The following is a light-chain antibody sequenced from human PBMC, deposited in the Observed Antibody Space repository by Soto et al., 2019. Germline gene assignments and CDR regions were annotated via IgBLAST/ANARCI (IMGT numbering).Light chain of an antibody. CDR2: GNS. V-gene: IGLV1-40*01. Sequence: QSVLTQPPSVSGAPGQRVTISCTGSSSNIGAGYDVHWYQQLPGTAPKLLIYGNSNRPSGVPDRFSGSKSGTSASLAITELQAEDEADYYCQSYDSSLSGVVFGGGTKVTV. J-gene: IGLJ2*01. CDR1: SSNIGAGYD. CDR3: QSYDSSLSGVV.